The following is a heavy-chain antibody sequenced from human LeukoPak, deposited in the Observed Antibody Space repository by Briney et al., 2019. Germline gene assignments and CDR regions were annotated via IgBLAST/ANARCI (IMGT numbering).Heavy chain of an antibody. CDR1: GFTFSSYA. CDR3: ARTNEDGDLFFDY. D-gene: IGHD4-17*01. Sequence: GGSLRLSCAASGFTFSSYAMHWVRQAPGKGLEWVAVISYDGSNKYYADSVKGRFTISRDNSKNTLYLQMNSLRAEDTAVYYCARTNEDGDLFFDYWGQGTLVTVSS. CDR2: ISYDGSNK. J-gene: IGHJ4*02. V-gene: IGHV3-30-3*01.